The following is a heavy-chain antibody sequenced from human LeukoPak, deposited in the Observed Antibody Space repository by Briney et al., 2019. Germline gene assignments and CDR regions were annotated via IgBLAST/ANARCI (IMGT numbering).Heavy chain of an antibody. J-gene: IGHJ3*02. V-gene: IGHV1-8*03. CDR2: MNPSSGNT. Sequence: ASVKVSCKASGYTFTSYDINWVRQAPGQGLEWMGWMNPSSGNTGYAQKFQGRVTITRNTSISTAYMELSSLRSEDTAVYYCARVPNLDAFDIWGQGTMVTVSS. CDR3: ARVPNLDAFDI. CDR1: GYTFTSYD.